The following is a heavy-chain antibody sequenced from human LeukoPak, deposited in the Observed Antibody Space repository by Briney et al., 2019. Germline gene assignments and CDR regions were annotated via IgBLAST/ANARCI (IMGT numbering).Heavy chain of an antibody. CDR2: IYSGGST. CDR3: ARVGDYVCKD. D-gene: IGHD3-16*01. J-gene: IGHJ4*02. CDR1: GFTFETYW. Sequence: GGSLRLSCAASGFTFETYWMHWVRQAPGKGLVWVSVIYSGGSTYFADSVKGRFTISRDNSKNTLYLQMNSLRAEDTAVYYCARVGDYVCKDWGQGTLVTVSS. V-gene: IGHV3-66*01.